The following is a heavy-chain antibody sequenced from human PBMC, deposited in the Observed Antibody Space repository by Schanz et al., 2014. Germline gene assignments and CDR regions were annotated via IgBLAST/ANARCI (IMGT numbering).Heavy chain of an antibody. CDR1: GYTFTRSG. V-gene: IGHV1-18*01. Sequence: QVLLVQSGGEVKTPGASVKVSCKASGYTFTRSGISWVRQAPGQGLEWMGWIGGSDGNTNFAPKFQGRVTMTTDTSTSTVYMELRSLTSDDSAVYYCARDRDQWDGNYLDYWGQGTLVTVSS. D-gene: IGHD1-26*01. J-gene: IGHJ4*02. CDR2: IGGSDGNT. CDR3: ARDRDQWDGNYLDY.